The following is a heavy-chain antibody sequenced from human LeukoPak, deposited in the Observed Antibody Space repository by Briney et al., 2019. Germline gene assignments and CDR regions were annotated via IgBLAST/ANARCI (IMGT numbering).Heavy chain of an antibody. CDR3: ARDDDGYYGWFDP. CDR1: GGTFSSYA. Sequence: SVKVSCKASGGTFSSYAISWVRQAPGQGLEWMGGIIPIFGTANYAQKFQGRVTITADESTSTAYMELSSLRSEDTAVYYCARDDDGYYGWFDPWGQGTLVTVPS. J-gene: IGHJ5*02. CDR2: IIPIFGTA. D-gene: IGHD3-22*01. V-gene: IGHV1-69*13.